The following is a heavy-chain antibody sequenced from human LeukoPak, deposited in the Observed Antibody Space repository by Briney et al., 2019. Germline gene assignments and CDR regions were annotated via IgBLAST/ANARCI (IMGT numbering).Heavy chain of an antibody. CDR3: ARDAYYYDSSGYYYLDY. CDR1: GYTFTSYG. D-gene: IGHD3-22*01. J-gene: IGHJ4*02. V-gene: IGHV1-18*01. Sequence: GASVKDSCKASGYTFTSYGISWVRQAPGQGLEWMGWISAYNGNTNYAQKLQGRVTMTTDTSTSTAYMELRSLRSDDTAVYYCARDAYYYDSSGYYYLDYWGQGTLVTVSS. CDR2: ISAYNGNT.